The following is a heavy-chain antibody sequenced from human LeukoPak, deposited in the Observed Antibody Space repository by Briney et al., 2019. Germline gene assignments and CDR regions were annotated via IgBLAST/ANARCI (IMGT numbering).Heavy chain of an antibody. CDR3: ARDRSTSDWYLGNY. CDR1: GYTFNNYG. J-gene: IGHJ4*02. CDR2: ISDYNGNI. V-gene: IGHV1-18*01. D-gene: IGHD2-21*02. Sequence: ASVKVSFKASGYTFNNYGISWVRQAPGQGLEWMAWISDYNGNIKYAQKFQDRVTVTTDTSTTTAYMELRSLRSDDTAVYYCARDRSTSDWYLGNYWGQGTLVTVSS.